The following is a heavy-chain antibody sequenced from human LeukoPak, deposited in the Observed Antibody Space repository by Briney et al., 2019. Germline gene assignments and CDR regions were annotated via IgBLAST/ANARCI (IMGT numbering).Heavy chain of an antibody. CDR1: GYTFTSYD. V-gene: IGHV1-69*04. D-gene: IGHD2-15*01. J-gene: IGHJ4*02. Sequence: SVKVSCKASGYTFTSYDINWVRQAPGQGLEWMGRIIPILGIANYAQKFQGRVTITADKSTSTAYMELSSLRSEDTAVYYCARSTCSGGSCSFPFDYWGQGTLVTVSS. CDR3: ARSTCSGGSCSFPFDY. CDR2: IIPILGIA.